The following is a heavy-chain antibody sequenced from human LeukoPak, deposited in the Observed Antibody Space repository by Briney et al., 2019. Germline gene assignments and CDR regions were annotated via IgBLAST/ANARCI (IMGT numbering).Heavy chain of an antibody. CDR3: ARHEGDWVVPTPVLNWFDP. Sequence: SETLSLTCTVSGGSISSYYWSWIRQPPGKGLEWIGYIYYSGSTNYNPSLKSRVTISVDTSKNQFSLKLSSVTAADTAVYYCARHEGDWVVPTPVLNWFDPWGQGTLVTVSS. J-gene: IGHJ5*02. D-gene: IGHD2-2*01. CDR1: GGSISSYY. CDR2: IYYSGST. V-gene: IGHV4-59*08.